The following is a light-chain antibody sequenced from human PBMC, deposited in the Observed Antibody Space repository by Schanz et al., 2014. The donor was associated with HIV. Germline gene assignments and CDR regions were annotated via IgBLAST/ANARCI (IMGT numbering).Light chain of an antibody. CDR2: GAS. CDR1: QSVSSN. Sequence: EIVLTQSPGTLSLSPGERATLSCRASQSVSSNFAWSQQKPGQAPRLLIYGASTRATGIPARFSGSGSGTEFTLTISSLQSEDFAVYYCQQYNNWPPWTFGQGTKVEIK. V-gene: IGKV3-15*01. J-gene: IGKJ1*01. CDR3: QQYNNWPPWT.